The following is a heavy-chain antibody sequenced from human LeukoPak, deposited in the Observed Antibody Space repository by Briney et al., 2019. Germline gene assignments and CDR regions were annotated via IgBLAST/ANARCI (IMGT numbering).Heavy chain of an antibody. V-gene: IGHV4-39*01. D-gene: IGHD2-15*01. J-gene: IGHJ5*02. CDR3: ANLEGILGYCSGGSCYDNWFDP. CDR1: GGSISSSSYY. CDR2: IYYSGST. Sequence: SETLSLTCTVSGGSISSSSYYWGWIRQPPGRGLEWIGSIYYSGSTYYNPSLKSRVTISVDTSKNQFSLKLSSVTAADTAVYYCANLEGILGYCSGGSCYDNWFDPWGQGTLVTVSS.